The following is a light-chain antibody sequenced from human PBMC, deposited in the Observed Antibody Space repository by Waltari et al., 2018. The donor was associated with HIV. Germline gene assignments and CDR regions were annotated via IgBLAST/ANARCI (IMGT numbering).Light chain of an antibody. J-gene: IGLJ3*02. CDR2: EVT. Sequence: QSALTQPRSVSGSPGQSVTISCSGTNSNAGGYNYVSWYQKNPGKAPQLMIYEVTERPSGVPDRFSGSKSGNTASLTISGLQADDEADYYCCSYAGRYTWVFGGGTELTVL. V-gene: IGLV2-11*01. CDR3: CSYAGRYTWV. CDR1: NSNAGGYNY.